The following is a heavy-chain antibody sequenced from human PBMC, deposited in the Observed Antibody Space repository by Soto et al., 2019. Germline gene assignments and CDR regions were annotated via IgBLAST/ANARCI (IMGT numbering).Heavy chain of an antibody. CDR3: AKDRVQSDYYYGMDV. Sequence: QVQLVESGGGVVQPGRSLRLSCAASGFTFSSYGMHWVRQAPGQGLAWGAVISYAGSNKYYADSVKGRFTISRDNSKNTLYLQMNSLRAEDTAVYYCAKDRVQSDYYYGMDVWGQGTTVTVSS. CDR1: GFTFSSYG. CDR2: ISYAGSNK. J-gene: IGHJ6*02. V-gene: IGHV3-30*18. D-gene: IGHD3-10*01.